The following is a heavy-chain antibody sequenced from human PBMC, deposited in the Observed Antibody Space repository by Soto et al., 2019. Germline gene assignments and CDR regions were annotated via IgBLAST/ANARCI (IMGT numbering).Heavy chain of an antibody. J-gene: IGHJ4*02. V-gene: IGHV1-3*01. CDR2: ITPGNGKT. D-gene: IGHD6-19*01. CDR3: ARGHSGWYYLGDN. CDR1: GYTVTDYA. Sequence: GASVKVSFKASGYTVTDYAIYWVRQAPGQSLEWMGWITPGNGKTRYSEKFQGRVTITWDTSATTAYMELSSLRSEDTAVYYCARGHSGWYYLGDNWGQGTLVTVSS.